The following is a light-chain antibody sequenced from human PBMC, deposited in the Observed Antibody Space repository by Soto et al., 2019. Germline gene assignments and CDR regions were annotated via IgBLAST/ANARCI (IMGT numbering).Light chain of an antibody. CDR3: QQYDNLPPLT. V-gene: IGKV1-33*01. Sequence: DIQMTQSPSSLSASVGDRVTITCQASQDIINYLNWYQQKPGKAPKLLIYDASNLETGVPSRFSGSGSGTDFTFTTSSLQPGDIATYYCQQYDNLPPLTFGGGTKVDIK. CDR1: QDIINY. J-gene: IGKJ4*01. CDR2: DAS.